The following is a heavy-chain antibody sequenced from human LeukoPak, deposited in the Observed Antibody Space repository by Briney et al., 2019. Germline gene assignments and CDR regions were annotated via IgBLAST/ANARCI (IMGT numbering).Heavy chain of an antibody. V-gene: IGHV4-59*08. Sequence: PSETLSLTCTVSGGSINNYYWSWTRQPPGKGLEWIGYIYNSGRTNYNPSLKSQVTMSVDTSKNQFSLKLSSVTATDTAVYYCARHASGYSYSYYDMDVWGQGTTVTVFS. CDR2: IYNSGRT. D-gene: IGHD5-18*01. CDR3: ARHASGYSYSYYDMDV. J-gene: IGHJ6*02. CDR1: GGSINNYY.